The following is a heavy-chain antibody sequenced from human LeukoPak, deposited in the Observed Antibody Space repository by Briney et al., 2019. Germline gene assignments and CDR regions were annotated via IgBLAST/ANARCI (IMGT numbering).Heavy chain of an antibody. Sequence: GGSLRPSCAASGFTFSSYNMNWVRQAPGKGLEWVSSISSSSNYIYYADSVKGRFTISRDNAKNSLYLQMKSLRAEDTAVYYCARGKTSQNIVTRKTYNWFDPWGQGTLVTVSS. CDR1: GFTFSSYN. J-gene: IGHJ5*02. CDR3: ARGKTSQNIVTRKTYNWFDP. V-gene: IGHV3-21*04. CDR2: ISSSSNYI. D-gene: IGHD2/OR15-2a*01.